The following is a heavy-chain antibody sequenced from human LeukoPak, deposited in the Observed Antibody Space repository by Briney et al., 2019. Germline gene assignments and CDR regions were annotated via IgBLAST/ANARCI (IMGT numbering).Heavy chain of an antibody. D-gene: IGHD5-24*01. CDR2: VKEDGSQK. V-gene: IGHV3-7*01. CDR1: GFTFSHYW. Sequence: PGGSLRLSCAASGFTFSHYWMTWVRQAPGKGLGWVANVKEDGSQKTYVDSVKGRFTISRDNAKNSLFLQMNNVRADDTAVYYCARYTYKHDCWGQGTLVTVSS. J-gene: IGHJ4*02. CDR3: ARYTYKHDC.